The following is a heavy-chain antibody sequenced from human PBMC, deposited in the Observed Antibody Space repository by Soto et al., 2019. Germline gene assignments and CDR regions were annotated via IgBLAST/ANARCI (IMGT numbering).Heavy chain of an antibody. CDR1: GGSFSGYS. CDR2: ITHSGST. CDR3: AREGSGYIVGLDP. Sequence: SETLSLTCAVYGGSFSGYSWNWIRQPPGKGLEWIGEITHSGSTNYNPSLKSRVTISLDTSKNQFSLKLNSVTAADTAEYYCAREGSGYIVGLDPWGQGTLVTVSS. J-gene: IGHJ5*02. D-gene: IGHD5-12*01. V-gene: IGHV4-34*01.